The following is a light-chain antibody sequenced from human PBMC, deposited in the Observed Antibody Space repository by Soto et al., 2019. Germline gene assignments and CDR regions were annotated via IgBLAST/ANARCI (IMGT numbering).Light chain of an antibody. CDR3: QQYVTSPPSWT. CDR2: DAS. J-gene: IGKJ1*01. V-gene: IGKV3-20*01. CDR1: QSVSSTY. Sequence: IVLTQSPGTLSLSPGERATLSCRASQSVSSTYLAWYQQKPGQTPRLLIFDASTRATGVPDRFSGSGSGTDFTLPISSLEPDDFAVYYCQQYVTSPPSWTFGQGTKVEI.